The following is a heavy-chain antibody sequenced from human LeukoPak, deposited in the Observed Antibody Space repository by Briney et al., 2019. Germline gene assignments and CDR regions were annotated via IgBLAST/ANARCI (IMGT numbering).Heavy chain of an antibody. CDR3: ARGKAVPAAYDAFDI. CDR2: INQDGRAE. J-gene: IGHJ3*02. CDR1: GFTFINSW. D-gene: IGHD2-2*01. V-gene: IGHV3-7*01. Sequence: GSLLLSCAASGFTFINSWMTWVRQAPGKGLEWVADINQDGRAENYVDSVKGRFTISRDNAKNTLYLQMNSLRVEDTAVYYCARGKAVPAAYDAFDIWGQGTMVTVSS.